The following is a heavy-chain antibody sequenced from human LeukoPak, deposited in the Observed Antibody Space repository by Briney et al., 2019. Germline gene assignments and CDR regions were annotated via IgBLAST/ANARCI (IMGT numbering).Heavy chain of an antibody. Sequence: PGGSLRLSCAASGFIFSSYEMNWVRQAPGKGLEWVSYISSSSSSIYYADSVKGRFTISRDNAKNSLYLQMNSLRDEDTAVYSCARAMYYFEYWGQGTLVTVSS. CDR1: GFIFSSYE. V-gene: IGHV3-48*03. J-gene: IGHJ4*02. CDR3: ARAMYYFEY. CDR2: ISSSSSSI.